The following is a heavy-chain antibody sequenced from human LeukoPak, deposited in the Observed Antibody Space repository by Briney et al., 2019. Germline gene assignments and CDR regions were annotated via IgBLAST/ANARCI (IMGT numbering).Heavy chain of an antibody. CDR2: IYTKGST. J-gene: IGHJ4*02. Sequence: PSETLSLTCTVSGGSISSGSYYWSWIRQPAGKGLEWIGRIYTKGSTNYNPSLKSRLTISVDTSKNQFSLNLRSVTVADTAVYYCARITVTIGPDYWGQGTLVTVSS. V-gene: IGHV4-61*02. CDR1: GGSISSGSYY. CDR3: ARITVTIGPDY. D-gene: IGHD4-17*01.